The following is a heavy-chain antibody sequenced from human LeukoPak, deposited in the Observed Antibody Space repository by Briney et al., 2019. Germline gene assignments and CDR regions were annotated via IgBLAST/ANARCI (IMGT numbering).Heavy chain of an antibody. Sequence: GGSLILSCTASGFTFSSYGMHWVRQAPGKGLEWVAVISYDGSNKYYADSVKGRFTISRDNSKNTLYLQMNSLRAEDTAVYYCAKDTFDPWGQGTLVTVFS. CDR3: AKDTFDP. V-gene: IGHV3-30*18. J-gene: IGHJ5*02. CDR1: GFTFSSYG. CDR2: ISYDGSNK.